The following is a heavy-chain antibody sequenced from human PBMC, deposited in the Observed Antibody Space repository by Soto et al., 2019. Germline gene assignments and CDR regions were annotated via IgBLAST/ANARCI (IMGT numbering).Heavy chain of an antibody. V-gene: IGHV3-23*01. CDR2: ISGSGGST. Sequence: GGSLRLSCAASGFTFSSYAMSWVRQAPGKGLEWVSAISGSGGSTYYADSVKGRFTISRDNSKNTLYLQMNSLRAEDTAVYYCAKGGLMVYAIPPAQHWGQGTLVTVSS. J-gene: IGHJ1*01. CDR1: GFTFSSYA. D-gene: IGHD2-8*01. CDR3: AKGGLMVYAIPPAQH.